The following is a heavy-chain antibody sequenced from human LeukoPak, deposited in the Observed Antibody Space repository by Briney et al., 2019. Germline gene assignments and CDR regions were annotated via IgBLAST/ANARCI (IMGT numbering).Heavy chain of an antibody. CDR1: GGSFSGYY. Sequence: SSETLSLTCAVYGGSFSGYYWSWIRQPPGKGLEWIGEINHSGSTNYNPSLKSRVTISVDTSKNQFSLKLSSVTAADTAVYYCARPVYYYDAFDIWGQGTMVTVSS. J-gene: IGHJ3*02. D-gene: IGHD3-22*01. CDR3: ARPVYYYDAFDI. CDR2: INHSGST. V-gene: IGHV4-34*01.